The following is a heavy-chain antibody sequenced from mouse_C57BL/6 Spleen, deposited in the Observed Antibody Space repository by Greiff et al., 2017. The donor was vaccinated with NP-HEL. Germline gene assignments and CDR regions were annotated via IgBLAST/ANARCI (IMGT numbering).Heavy chain of an antibody. V-gene: IGHV1-81*01. J-gene: IGHJ2*01. D-gene: IGHD1-1*01. CDR2: IYPRSGNT. CDR3: AREDGTVVATEADY. CDR1: GYTFTSYG. Sequence: QVQLQQSGAELARPGASVKLSCKASGYTFTSYGISWVKQRTGQGLEWIGEIYPRSGNTYSNEKFKGKATLTADKSSSTAYMELRSLTSEDSAVYFCAREDGTVVATEADYWGQGTTLTVSS.